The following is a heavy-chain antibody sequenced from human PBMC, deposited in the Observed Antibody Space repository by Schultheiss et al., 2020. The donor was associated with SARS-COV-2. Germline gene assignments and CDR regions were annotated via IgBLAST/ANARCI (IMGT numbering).Heavy chain of an antibody. Sequence: SGPTLVKPTQTLTLTCTFSGFSLSTSGMCVSWIRQPAGKGLEWIGRIYTSGSTNYNPSLKSRVTMSVDTSKNQFSLKLSSVTAADTAVYYCARQGSRYPLDYWGQGTLVTVSS. D-gene: IGHD3-16*02. CDR3: ARQGSRYPLDY. V-gene: IGHV4-61*02. J-gene: IGHJ4*02. CDR2: IYTSGST. CDR1: GFSLSTSGM.